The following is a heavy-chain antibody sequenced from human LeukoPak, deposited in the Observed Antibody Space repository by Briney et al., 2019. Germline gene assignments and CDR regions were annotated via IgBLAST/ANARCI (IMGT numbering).Heavy chain of an antibody. Sequence: GGSLRLSCAASGFTFSSYAMSWVRQAPGKGLEWVSAISGSGGSTYYADSVKGRFTISRDNSRNTLYLQMNSLRAEDTAVYYCAKDYYDSSGYYLTNDAFDIWGQGTMVTVSS. V-gene: IGHV3-23*01. CDR1: GFTFSSYA. J-gene: IGHJ3*02. CDR3: AKDYYDSSGYYLTNDAFDI. D-gene: IGHD3-22*01. CDR2: ISGSGGST.